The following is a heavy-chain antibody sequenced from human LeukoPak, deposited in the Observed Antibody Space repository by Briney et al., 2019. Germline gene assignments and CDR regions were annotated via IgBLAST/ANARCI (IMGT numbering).Heavy chain of an antibody. J-gene: IGHJ4*02. D-gene: IGHD3-22*01. Sequence: VASVKVSCKASGYTFTGYYMHWVRQAPGQGLEWMGWINPNSGGTNYAQKFQGWVTMTRDTSISTAHMELSRLRSDDTAVYYCARDSFEYYYDSSGYYYDYWGQGTLVTVSS. CDR1: GYTFTGYY. CDR2: INPNSGGT. CDR3: ARDSFEYYYDSSGYYYDY. V-gene: IGHV1-2*04.